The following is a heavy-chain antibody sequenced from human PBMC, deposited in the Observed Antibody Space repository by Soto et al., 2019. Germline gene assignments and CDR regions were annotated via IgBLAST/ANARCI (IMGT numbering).Heavy chain of an antibody. D-gene: IGHD2-21*01. V-gene: IGHV4-4*08. CDR2: ISTTGVT. J-gene: IGHJ4*02. Sequence: QVQLQESGPGLVKPSETLSLIRTVSGGSLGDHYWTWIRQPPGKGLEWLGYISTTGVTNYNSSLKSRLTMSIDASKNQFSLNLNSVTAADTAIYFCARHGGDVVVVRDWGQGTQVTVSS. CDR1: GGSLGDHY. CDR3: ARHGGDVVVVRD.